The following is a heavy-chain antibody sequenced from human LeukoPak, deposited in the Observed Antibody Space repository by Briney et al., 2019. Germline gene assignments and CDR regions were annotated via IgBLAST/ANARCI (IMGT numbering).Heavy chain of an antibody. D-gene: IGHD3-10*01. V-gene: IGHV3-30*02. CDR1: GFTFRSFG. CDR2: ISYDEINQ. CDR3: ARLGRFIRVDYDY. Sequence: PGGSLKLSCASSGFTFRSFGMHWVRQAPGKGLEWVAFISYDEINQYYADSVKGRFTISRDNDKSSVSLQMNSLRGEDTAVYFCARLGRFIRVDYDYWGQGILVTVSS. J-gene: IGHJ4*02.